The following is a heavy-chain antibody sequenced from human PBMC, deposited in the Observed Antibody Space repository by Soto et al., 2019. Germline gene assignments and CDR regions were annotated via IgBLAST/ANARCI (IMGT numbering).Heavy chain of an antibody. CDR2: ISSSSSTI. V-gene: IGHV3-48*02. J-gene: IGHJ6*02. CDR1: GFTFSSYS. Sequence: PGGSLRLSCAASGFTFSSYSMNWVRQAPGKGLEWVSYISSSSSTIYYADSVKGRFTISRDNAKNSLYLQMNSLRDEDTAVYYCARDPALRRRYCSSTSCYSYYYGMDVWGQGTTVTVSS. D-gene: IGHD2-2*01. CDR3: ARDPALRRRYCSSTSCYSYYYGMDV.